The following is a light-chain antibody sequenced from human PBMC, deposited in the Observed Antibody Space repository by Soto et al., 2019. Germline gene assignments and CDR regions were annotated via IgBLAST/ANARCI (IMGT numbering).Light chain of an antibody. Sequence: QSALTQPASVSESPGQSITISCTGTNNDVGNYKLVSWFQHHLGKAPKLIIYEGTKRPSGVSNRFSASQSGNTASLTISGLQAEDEADYYCSSYTSSSTLWVFGTGTKVTVL. CDR3: SSYTSSSTLWV. J-gene: IGLJ1*01. V-gene: IGLV2-14*02. CDR2: EGT. CDR1: NNDVGNYKL.